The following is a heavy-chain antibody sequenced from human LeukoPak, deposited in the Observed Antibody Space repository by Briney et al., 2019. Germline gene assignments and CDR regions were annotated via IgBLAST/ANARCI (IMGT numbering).Heavy chain of an antibody. Sequence: GGSLRLSCAASGFTFSSYAMSWVRQAPGKGLEWVSAISGSGGSTYYADSVKGRFTISRDNSKNTLYLQMNSLRAEDTAVYYCARGLTIFGVVNEYGMDVWGQGTTVTVSS. CDR1: GFTFSSYA. J-gene: IGHJ6*02. CDR3: ARGLTIFGVVNEYGMDV. V-gene: IGHV3-23*01. CDR2: ISGSGGST. D-gene: IGHD3-3*01.